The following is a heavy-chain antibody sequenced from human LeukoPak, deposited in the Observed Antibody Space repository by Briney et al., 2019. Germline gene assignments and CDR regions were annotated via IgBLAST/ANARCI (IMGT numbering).Heavy chain of an antibody. Sequence: SQTLSLTCALSGDSVSSNSAAWNWIRQSPSRGLEWLGRTYYRSKWYNDYAVSVKSRITINPDTSKNQFSLQLNSVTPEDTAVYYCARGLSIRGVRHIDYWGQGALVTVSS. J-gene: IGHJ4*02. CDR1: GDSVSSNSAA. CDR2: TYYRSKWYN. D-gene: IGHD3-10*01. CDR3: ARGLSIRGVRHIDY. V-gene: IGHV6-1*01.